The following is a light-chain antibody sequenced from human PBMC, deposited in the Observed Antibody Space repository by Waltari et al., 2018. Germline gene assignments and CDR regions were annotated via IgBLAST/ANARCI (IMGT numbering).Light chain of an antibody. V-gene: IGKV4-1*01. CDR1: QSILYSSNNKNY. CDR3: QQYYSTPYT. J-gene: IGKJ2*01. CDR2: WAS. Sequence: CKSSQSILYSSNNKNYLAWYQQKPGQPPKLLIYWASTRESGVPDRFSGSGSGTDFTLTISSLQAEDVAVYYCQQYYSTPYTFGQGTKLEIK.